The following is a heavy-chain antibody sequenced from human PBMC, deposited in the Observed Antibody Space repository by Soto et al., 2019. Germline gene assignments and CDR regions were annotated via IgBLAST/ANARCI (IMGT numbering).Heavy chain of an antibody. V-gene: IGHV1-18*01. CDR1: GYTFSNYG. CDR3: ARVVPGXXXXXXP. J-gene: IGHJ5*02. Sequence: QVQLVQSGGEVKRPGASVKVSCKTSGYTFSNYGITWVRQAPGQPLEWLGWISLYSDCTNYAQKFQGRVSMTTDTXXXXXXXXLRSXXXXXXXXXYCARVVPGXXXXXXPWGQ. CDR2: ISLYSDCT. D-gene: IGHD2-2*01.